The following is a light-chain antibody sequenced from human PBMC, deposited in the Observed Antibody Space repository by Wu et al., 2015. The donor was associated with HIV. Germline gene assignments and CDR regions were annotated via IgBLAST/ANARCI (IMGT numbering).Light chain of an antibody. CDR1: QSISNY. CDR3: QKYNTAPWT. J-gene: IGKJ1*01. CDR2: KAS. Sequence: DIQMTQSPSTLSASVGDRVTITCRASQSISNYLAWYQLKPGKAPKLLIYKASSLESGVPSRFSGSGSGAEFTLTISSLQPDDFATYYCQKYNTAPWTFGQGTKVEMK. V-gene: IGKV1-5*03.